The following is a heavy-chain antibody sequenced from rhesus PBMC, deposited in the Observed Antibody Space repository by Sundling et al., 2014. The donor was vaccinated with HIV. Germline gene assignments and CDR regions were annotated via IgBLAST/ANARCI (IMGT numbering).Heavy chain of an antibody. CDR3: AKDGEYNIWTGLDS. Sequence: EVQLVESGGGLVQPGGSLRLSCAASGFTFSSYGMYWVRQAPGKGLEWISAISSGGSRTDYADSVKGRFTISRDNSQNTLSLQMNSLRAEDTAVYYCAKDGEYNIWTGLDSWGQGVVVTVSS. V-gene: IGHV3S42*01. CDR2: ISSGGSRT. J-gene: IGHJ6*01. CDR1: GFTFSSYG. D-gene: IGHD3-3*01.